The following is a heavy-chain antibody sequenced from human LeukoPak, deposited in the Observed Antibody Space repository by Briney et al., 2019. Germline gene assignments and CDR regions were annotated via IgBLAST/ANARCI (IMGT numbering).Heavy chain of an antibody. V-gene: IGHV4-61*02. CDR3: AREDYGSGKYYFDS. Sequence: SETLSLTCTVSGGSINSGTYYWVWIRQPAGKGLEWIGRIYNRGSTNYNPSLKSRVTISVDTSKNQFSLKLSSVTAADTAVYYCAREDYGSGKYYFDSWGQGTLVTVSS. CDR2: IYNRGST. J-gene: IGHJ4*02. D-gene: IGHD3-10*01. CDR1: GGSINSGTYY.